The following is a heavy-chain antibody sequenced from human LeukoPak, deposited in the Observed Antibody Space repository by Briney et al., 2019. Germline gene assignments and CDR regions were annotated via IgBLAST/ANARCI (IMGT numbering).Heavy chain of an antibody. CDR3: ARGDLGYCSSTSCYYYYYMDV. V-gene: IGHV4-34*01. CDR1: GGSFSGYY. J-gene: IGHJ6*03. Sequence: SETLSLTCAVYGGSFSGYYWSWIRQPPGKGLEWIGEINHSGSTNYNPSLKSRVTISVDTSKNQFSLKLSSVTAADTAVYYCARGDLGYCSSTSCYYYYYMDVWGKGTTVTVSS. D-gene: IGHD2-2*01. CDR2: INHSGST.